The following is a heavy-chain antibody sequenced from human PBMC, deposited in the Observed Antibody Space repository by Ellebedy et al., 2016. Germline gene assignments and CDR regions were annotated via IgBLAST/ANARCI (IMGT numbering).Heavy chain of an antibody. D-gene: IGHD2-21*02. CDR1: GFSFRDYW. CDR2: IKLDGSES. J-gene: IGHJ4*02. Sequence: GESLKISCAASGFSFRDYWMTWVRQAPGKGLEWVANIKLDGSESYYADSVKGRFTISRDTAKSSLYLQMSGLRADDTAFYYCARDGTVTAPFSFDFWGQGALVTVPS. V-gene: IGHV3-7*01. CDR3: ARDGTVTAPFSFDF.